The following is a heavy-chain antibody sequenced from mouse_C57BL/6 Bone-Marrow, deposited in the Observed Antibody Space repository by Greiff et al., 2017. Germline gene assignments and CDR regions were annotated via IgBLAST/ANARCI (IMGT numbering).Heavy chain of an antibody. CDR3: ARLRCWGFDY. Sequence: QVQLQQPGAELVRPGSSVKLSCKASGYTFTSYWMDWVKQRPGQGLAWIGNIYPSDSETHYNQKFKDKATLTVDKSSSTAYMQLSSLTSEDSAVYYCARLRCWGFDYWGQGTTLTVSS. V-gene: IGHV1-61*01. CDR2: IYPSDSET. CDR1: GYTFTSYW. J-gene: IGHJ2*01.